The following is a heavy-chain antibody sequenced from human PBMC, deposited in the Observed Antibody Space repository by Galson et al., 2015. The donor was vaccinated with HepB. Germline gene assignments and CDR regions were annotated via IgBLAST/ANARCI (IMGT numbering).Heavy chain of an antibody. CDR3: ARFPQWLVGWYYFDY. V-gene: IGHV1-18*04. CDR2: ISAYNGNT. J-gene: IGHJ4*02. D-gene: IGHD6-19*01. Sequence: SVKVSCKASGYTFTSYGISWVRQAPGQGLEWMGWISAYNGNTNYAQKLQGRVTMTTDTSTSTAYMELRSLRSDDTAVYYCARFPQWLVGWYYFDYWGQGTLVTVSS. CDR1: GYTFTSYG.